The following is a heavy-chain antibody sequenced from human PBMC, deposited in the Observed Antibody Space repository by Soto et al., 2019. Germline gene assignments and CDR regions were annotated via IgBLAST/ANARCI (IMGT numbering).Heavy chain of an antibody. CDR1: GFDFTDHY. Sequence: ASVKVSCKASGFDFTDHYIHWVRQAPGQGLEWMGIISPDGGSTRYSQKFQARITMTRDTSTSTVYMELSSLRSEDTAIYYCARATRGGVIIVITWAQIDYWGQGTLVTVSA. D-gene: IGHD3-10*01. CDR3: ARATRGGVIIVITWAQIDY. CDR2: ISPDGGST. J-gene: IGHJ4*02. V-gene: IGHV1-46*01.